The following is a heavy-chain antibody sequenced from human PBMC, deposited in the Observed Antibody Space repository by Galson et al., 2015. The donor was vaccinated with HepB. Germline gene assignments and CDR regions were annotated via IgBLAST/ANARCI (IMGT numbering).Heavy chain of an antibody. CDR2: INPNSGGT. CDR3: ARSYCSSTSCYRKGIEYFQH. J-gene: IGHJ1*01. Sequence: SVKVSCKASGYTFTGYYMHWVRQAPGQGLEWMGRINPNSGGTNYAQKFQGRVTMTRDTSISTAYMELSRLRSDDTAVYYCARSYCSSTSCYRKGIEYFQHWGQGTLVTVSS. V-gene: IGHV1-2*06. D-gene: IGHD2-2*02. CDR1: GYTFTGYY.